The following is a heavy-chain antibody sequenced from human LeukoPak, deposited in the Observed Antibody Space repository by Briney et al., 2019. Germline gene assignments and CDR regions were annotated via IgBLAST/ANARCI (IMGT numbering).Heavy chain of an antibody. Sequence: PGGSLRLSCAASGFTFSSYGMHWVRQAPGKGLERVAVIWYDGSNKYYADSVKGRFTISRDNSKNTLYLQMNSLRAEDTAVYYCARGYSYGIFDYWGQGTLVTVSS. CDR2: IWYDGSNK. CDR3: ARGYSYGIFDY. V-gene: IGHV3-33*01. J-gene: IGHJ4*02. CDR1: GFTFSSYG. D-gene: IGHD5-18*01.